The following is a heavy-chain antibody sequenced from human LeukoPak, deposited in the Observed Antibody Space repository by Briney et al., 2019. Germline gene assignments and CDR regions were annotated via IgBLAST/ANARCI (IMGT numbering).Heavy chain of an antibody. J-gene: IGHJ6*03. CDR2: IYYSGST. CDR1: GGSISSSSYY. D-gene: IGHD5-18*01. CDR3: ARNGYSYGYVASYYYYMDV. V-gene: IGHV4-39*07. Sequence: SETLSLTCTVSGGSISSSSYYWGWIRQPPGKGLEWIGSIYYSGSTYYNPSLKSRVTISVDTSKNQFSLKLSSVTAADTAVYYCARNGYSYGYVASYYYYMDVWGKGTTVTVSS.